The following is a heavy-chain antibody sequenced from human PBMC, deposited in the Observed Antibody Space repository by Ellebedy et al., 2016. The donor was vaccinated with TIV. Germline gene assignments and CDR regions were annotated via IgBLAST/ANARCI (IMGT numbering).Heavy chain of an antibody. J-gene: IGHJ4*02. CDR3: ARGDNYYYESSGYYYSH. CDR2: INPTSGDS. Sequence: ASVKVSCKVSGYTFTRYYLYWVRQAPGQGLDWMGIINPTSGDSNYAQKFQGRVTMTRDTSTSTVYMELRSLRSEDTAVYYCARGDNYYYESSGYYYSHWGQGTLVTVSS. CDR1: GYTFTRYY. D-gene: IGHD3-22*01. V-gene: IGHV1-46*01.